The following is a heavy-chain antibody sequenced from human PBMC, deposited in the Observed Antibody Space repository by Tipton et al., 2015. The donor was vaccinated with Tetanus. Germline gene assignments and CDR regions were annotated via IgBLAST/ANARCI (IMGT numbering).Heavy chain of an antibody. CDR3: ARRRSAILSGSYHWYFDI. V-gene: IGHV5-51*01. J-gene: IGHJ2*01. D-gene: IGHD3-9*01. CDR2: IDPRDSET. CDR1: GYNFTHYS. Sequence: VQLVQSGAEVKKPGESLKTSCRGSGYNFTHYSIGWVRQMPGKGLEWVGIIDPRDSETFQGHVTISADKSIGTAHLRWSSLEASDTAIYYCARRRSAILSGSYHWYFDIWGRGTLVIVSS.